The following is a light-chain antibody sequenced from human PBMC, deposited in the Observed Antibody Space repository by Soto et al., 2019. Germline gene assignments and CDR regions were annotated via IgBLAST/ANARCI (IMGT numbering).Light chain of an antibody. V-gene: IGKV3-20*01. CDR3: QQYYSSPPGFT. CDR1: QRVSSTY. Sequence: EVVLTQSPDTLSLFPGERATLSCRASQRVSSTYFAWYRQKPGQPPRLLIYGAANRATGVPDRFSGSGSGTDFTPTISRLEPEDFAVYYCQQYYSSPPGFTFGPGTTV. J-gene: IGKJ3*01. CDR2: GAA.